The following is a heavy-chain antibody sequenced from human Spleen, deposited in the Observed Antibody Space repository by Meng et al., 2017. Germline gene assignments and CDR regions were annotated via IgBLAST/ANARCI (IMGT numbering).Heavy chain of an antibody. CDR3: ARAVGATLLYY. J-gene: IGHJ4*02. CDR1: GFTFSSYG. Sequence: GGSLRLSCAASGFTFSSYGMHWVRQAPGKGLEWVAVIWYDGSNKYYADAVKGRFTISRDNSKNTLYLQMNSLTPEDTAVYYCARAVGATLLYYWGQGTLVTVSS. D-gene: IGHD1-26*01. V-gene: IGHV3-33*01. CDR2: IWYDGSNK.